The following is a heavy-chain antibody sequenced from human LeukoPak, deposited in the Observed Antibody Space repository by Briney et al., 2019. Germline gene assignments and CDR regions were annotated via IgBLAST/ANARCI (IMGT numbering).Heavy chain of an antibody. CDR2: IYSGGST. V-gene: IGHV3-53*04. J-gene: IGHJ3*02. CDR3: AREVGGSAFDI. CDR1: GFTVSSNY. Sequence: GGSLRLSCAASGFTVSSNYMSWVRQAPGKGLEWVSIIYSGGSTYYADSVKGRFTFSRHNSKNTLYLQMNSLRAEDTAVYYCAREVGGSAFDIWGQGTMVTVSS. D-gene: IGHD3-16*01.